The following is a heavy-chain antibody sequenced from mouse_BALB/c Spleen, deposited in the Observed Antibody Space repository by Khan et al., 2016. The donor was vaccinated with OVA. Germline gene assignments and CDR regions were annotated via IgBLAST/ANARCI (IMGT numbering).Heavy chain of an antibody. J-gene: IGHJ4*01. CDR2: IWGDGGT. CDR3: ASAYYYGRAMDY. D-gene: IGHD1-1*01. V-gene: IGHV2-6-7*01. Sequence: VQLKESGPGLVAPSQSLSITCTVSGFSLTGYGVNWVRQPPGKGLEWLGMIWGDGGTDYNSALKSRLSISKDNSKSQIFLKLNSLQTDDTARYYCASAYYYGRAMDYWGQGTSVTVSS. CDR1: GFSLTGYG.